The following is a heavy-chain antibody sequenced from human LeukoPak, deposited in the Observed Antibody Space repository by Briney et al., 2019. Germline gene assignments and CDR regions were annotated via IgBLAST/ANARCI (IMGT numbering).Heavy chain of an antibody. Sequence: TGGSLRLSCAASGFTFSSYSMNWVRQAPGKGLEWVSSISSSSSYIYYADSVKGRFTISRDNAKNSLYLQMNSLRAEDTAVYYCARERRIAARVSDYWGQGTLVTVSS. D-gene: IGHD6-6*01. CDR3: ARERRIAARVSDY. J-gene: IGHJ4*02. CDR1: GFTFSSYS. V-gene: IGHV3-21*01. CDR2: ISSSSSYI.